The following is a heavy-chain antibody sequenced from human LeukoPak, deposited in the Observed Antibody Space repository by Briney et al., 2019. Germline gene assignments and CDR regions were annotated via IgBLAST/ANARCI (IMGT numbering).Heavy chain of an antibody. CDR3: AGGYSVTH. CDR1: GFTFSSYA. V-gene: IGHV3-33*08. J-gene: IGHJ4*02. CDR2: IWYDGSNK. D-gene: IGHD1-1*01. Sequence: GGSLRLSCAASGFTFSSYAMSWVRQAPGKGLEWVAVIWYDGSNKYYADSVKGRFTISRDNSKNTLYLQMNSVRAEDTAVYYCAGGYSVTHWGQGILVTVSS.